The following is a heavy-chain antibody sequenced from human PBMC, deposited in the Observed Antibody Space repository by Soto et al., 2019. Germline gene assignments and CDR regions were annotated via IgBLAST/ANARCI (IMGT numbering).Heavy chain of an antibody. D-gene: IGHD2-2*01. CDR1: GGSISSGGYY. Sequence: SETLSLTCTVSGGSISSGGYYWSWIRQHPGKGLEWIGYIYYSGSTYYNPSLKSRVTISVDTSKNQFSLKLSSVTAADTAVYYCARGSDSESEYQLLFPFDYWGQGTLVTVSS. CDR3: ARGSDSESEYQLLFPFDY. CDR2: IYYSGST. V-gene: IGHV4-31*03. J-gene: IGHJ4*02.